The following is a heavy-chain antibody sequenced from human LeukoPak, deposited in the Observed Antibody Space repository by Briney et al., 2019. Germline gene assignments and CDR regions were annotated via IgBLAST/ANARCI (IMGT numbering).Heavy chain of an antibody. V-gene: IGHV4-4*09. CDR3: ASCSEVKSPDYMDV. Sequence: PSETLSLTCTVSGGSISSYYWSWIRQPPGKGLEWIGYIYTSGSTNYNPSLKSRVTISVDTSKNQLSLKLSSVTAADTAVYYCASCSEVKSPDYMDVWGKGTTVTVSS. CDR2: IYTSGST. CDR1: GGSISSYY. J-gene: IGHJ6*03. D-gene: IGHD3-10*02.